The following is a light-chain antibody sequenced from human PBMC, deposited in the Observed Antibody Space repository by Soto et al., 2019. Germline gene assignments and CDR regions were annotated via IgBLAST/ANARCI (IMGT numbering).Light chain of an antibody. CDR1: QGIRND. Sequence: AIQMTQSPSSLSSSVGERVTITCRASQGIRNDLGWYQQRPGKAPKLLIYATSNLQTGVPSRFSGSGSGTDFTLTISSLQPEDFATYYCRQDYSHPRTFGQGTKVEIK. J-gene: IGKJ1*01. CDR2: ATS. V-gene: IGKV1-6*01. CDR3: RQDYSHPRT.